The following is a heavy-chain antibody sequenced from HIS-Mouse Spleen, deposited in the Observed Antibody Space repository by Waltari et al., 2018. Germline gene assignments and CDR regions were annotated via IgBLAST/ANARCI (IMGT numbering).Heavy chain of an antibody. Sequence: QLQLQESGPGLVKPSETLSLTCTVSGGPISSTTYYWVGLRQPPGKGLEWIGSIYYSGSTYYNPSLKSRVTISVDTSKNQFSLKLSSVTAADTAVYYCAREIPYSSSWYDWYFDLWGRGTLVTVSS. D-gene: IGHD6-13*01. CDR2: IYYSGST. V-gene: IGHV4-39*07. J-gene: IGHJ2*01. CDR3: AREIPYSSSWYDWYFDL. CDR1: GGPISSTTYY.